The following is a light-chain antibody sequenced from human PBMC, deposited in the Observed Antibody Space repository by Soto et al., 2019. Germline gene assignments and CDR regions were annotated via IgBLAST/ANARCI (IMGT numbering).Light chain of an antibody. Sequence: EIMMTQSPATVSVTPGERATLSCRASQSVSNNYLAWYQQRPGQAPRLLIYGASNRATGIPDRFSGSGSGTDFTLTISRLEPEDFAVYYCQQYGSSGTFGQRTMVDIK. V-gene: IGKV3-20*01. CDR2: GAS. CDR1: QSVSNNY. CDR3: QQYGSSGT. J-gene: IGKJ1*01.